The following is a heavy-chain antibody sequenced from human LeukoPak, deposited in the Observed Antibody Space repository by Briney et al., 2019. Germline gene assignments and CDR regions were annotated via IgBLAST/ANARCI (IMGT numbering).Heavy chain of an antibody. Sequence: ASMKVSCKASGYTFTDYYMHWVRQAPGQGLEWMGWINPNSGDTKYGQKFQGWVTMTGDTSISTAYMELSRLTSDDTAVYYCASDRSYDKGPLDYWGQGTLVTVSS. D-gene: IGHD3-22*01. J-gene: IGHJ4*02. CDR3: ASDRSYDKGPLDY. CDR2: INPNSGDT. CDR1: GYTFTDYY. V-gene: IGHV1-2*04.